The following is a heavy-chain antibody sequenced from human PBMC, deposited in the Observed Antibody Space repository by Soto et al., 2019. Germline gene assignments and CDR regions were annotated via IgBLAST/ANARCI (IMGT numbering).Heavy chain of an antibody. CDR3: ARHTNTVGGWFDS. J-gene: IGHJ5*01. CDR1: GGSGSSAF. CDR2: IDYSGNT. V-gene: IGHV4-59*05. Sequence: PSETLSLISNLPGGSGSSAFWSWIPLPPRRGLEWLGRIDYSGNTLYNASLNSRVSISADKYKNQFYLKMSSVIAEDTALYYCARHTNTVGGWFDSWGQGAPVTVPQ. D-gene: IGHD3-16*01.